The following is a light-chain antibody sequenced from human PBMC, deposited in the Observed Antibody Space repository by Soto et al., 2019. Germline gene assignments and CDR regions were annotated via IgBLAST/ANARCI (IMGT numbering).Light chain of an antibody. Sequence: QSALTQPPSASGSPGQSVTISCTGSSSDVGGYNYVSWYQQHPGKAPKLMIYEVNKRPSGVPNRFSGSKSGNTASLTVSGLQAEDEAEYYCSSYEGSYNWVFGGGTKLTVL. CDR2: EVN. CDR1: SSDVGGYNY. CDR3: SSYEGSYNWV. V-gene: IGLV2-8*01. J-gene: IGLJ3*02.